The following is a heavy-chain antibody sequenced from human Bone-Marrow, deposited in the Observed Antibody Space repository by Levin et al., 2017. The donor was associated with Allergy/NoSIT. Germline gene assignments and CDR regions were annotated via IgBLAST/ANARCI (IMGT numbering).Heavy chain of an antibody. J-gene: IGHJ3*01. CDR1: GFTFRSHW. Sequence: HAGGSLRLSCAASGFTFRSHWMHWVRQAPGKGLVWVSRINTDGSSTSYADSVKGRFTISRDNAKNMMYVDMSRLRADDTAVYYCARGNEYQLDAFDVWGQGTKVTVSS. CDR2: INTDGSST. V-gene: IGHV3-74*01. CDR3: ARGNEYQLDAFDV. D-gene: IGHD2/OR15-2a*01.